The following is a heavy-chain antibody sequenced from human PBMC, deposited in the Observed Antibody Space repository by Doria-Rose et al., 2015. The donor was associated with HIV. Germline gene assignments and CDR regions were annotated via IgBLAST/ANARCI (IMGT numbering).Heavy chain of an antibody. Sequence: GLEWLGIIIPSGGGTNYAQNFQGRVTVIRDTSTSTVCMDLSTLRSDDTAVYYCVRESSGGYFDYWGQGTPVTVSS. CDR2: IIPSGGGT. CDR3: VRESSGGYFDY. J-gene: IGHJ4*02. V-gene: IGHV1-46*01. D-gene: IGHD3-16*01.